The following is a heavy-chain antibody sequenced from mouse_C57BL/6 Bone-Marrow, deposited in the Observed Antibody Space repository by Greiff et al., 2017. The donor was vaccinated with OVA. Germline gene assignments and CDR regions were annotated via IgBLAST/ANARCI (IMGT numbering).Heavy chain of an antibody. CDR2: ISNGGGST. Sequence: EVHLVESGGGLVQPGGSLKLSCAASGFTFSDYYMYWVRQTPEKRLEWVAYISNGGGSTYYPDTVKGRFTISRDNAKNTLYLQMSRLKSEDTAMYYCARRSLITTVVAPAYWGQGTLVTVSA. D-gene: IGHD1-1*01. CDR3: ARRSLITTVVAPAY. V-gene: IGHV5-12*01. CDR1: GFTFSDYY. J-gene: IGHJ3*01.